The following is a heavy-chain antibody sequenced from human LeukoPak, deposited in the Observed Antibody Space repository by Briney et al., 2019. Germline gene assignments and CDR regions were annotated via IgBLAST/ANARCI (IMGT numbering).Heavy chain of an antibody. V-gene: IGHV4-59*01. CDR1: GGFISSYY. J-gene: IGHJ6*02. Sequence: PSETLSLTCTVCGGFISSYYWSWIRQPPGKGLEWIGYIYYSGSTNYNPSLKSRVTISVDTSKNQFSLKLSSVTAADTAVYYCARDTYYYDSSGYYYDYYYYGMDVWGQGTTVTVSS. D-gene: IGHD3-22*01. CDR2: IYYSGST. CDR3: ARDTYYYDSSGYYYDYYYYGMDV.